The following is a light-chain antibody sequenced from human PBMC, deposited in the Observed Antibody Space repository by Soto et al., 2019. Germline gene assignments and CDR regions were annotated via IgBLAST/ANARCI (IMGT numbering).Light chain of an antibody. CDR3: QQYNNWPSIT. CDR2: GAS. J-gene: IGKJ5*01. CDR1: QSVNSN. Sequence: EIVMTQSPATLSVSPGERATLSCRASQSVNSNLAWYQQKPGQAPGLLIYGASTRATGIPARFSGSGSGTEFPLTISSLQSEDFAIYYCQQYNNWPSITFGQGTRLEIK. V-gene: IGKV3-15*01.